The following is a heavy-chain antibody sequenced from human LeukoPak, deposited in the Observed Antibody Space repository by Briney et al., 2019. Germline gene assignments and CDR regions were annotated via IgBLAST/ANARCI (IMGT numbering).Heavy chain of an antibody. CDR1: GYGFSSYW. V-gene: IGHV5-51*01. CDR2: IYSGESDT. CDR3: ARPSNPCGQKHFQH. Sequence: GVPLQISSHGSGYGFSSYWIVWVRRMPGKGLGRRGIIYSGESDTTNSPSFQRQTSISVHKSISTAYLQWSTLRASDTAMYYCARPSNPCGQKHFQHWGQGTLVTVSS. J-gene: IGHJ1*01. D-gene: IGHD1-14*01.